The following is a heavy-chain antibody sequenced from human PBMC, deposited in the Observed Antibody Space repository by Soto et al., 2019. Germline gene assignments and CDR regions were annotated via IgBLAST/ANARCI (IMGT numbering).Heavy chain of an antibody. V-gene: IGHV3-23*01. D-gene: IGHD3-16*01. CDR3: AKWGRETRVFYCGMGV. CDR2: ITDNGGRT. CDR1: GFTFSSYP. J-gene: IGHJ6*02. Sequence: EVHLLESGGGLVQPGGSLRLSCAASGFTFSSYPMCWVRQAPGKGLEWVSGITDNGGRTFYADSVKGRFTFSRDNSKNPLYMKMKSLRLKDPATYSRAKWGRETRVFYCGMGVGGRGTTVIAPS.